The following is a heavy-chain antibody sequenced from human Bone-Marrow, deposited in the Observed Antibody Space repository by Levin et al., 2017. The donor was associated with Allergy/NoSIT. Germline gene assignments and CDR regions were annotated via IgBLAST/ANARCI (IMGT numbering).Heavy chain of an antibody. J-gene: IGHJ4*02. D-gene: IGHD6-19*01. CDR3: AKGSSGWFQEMDS. Sequence: QSGGSLRLSCTASGFTFYTSAMTWVRQAPGKALGWVSAIGGSGDITSYADSVKGRFTVSRDNSKNMLFLQMDSLRVEDTAFYYCAKGSSGWFQEMDSWGQGILVTVSS. CDR1: GFTFYTSA. CDR2: IGGSGDIT. V-gene: IGHV3-23*01.